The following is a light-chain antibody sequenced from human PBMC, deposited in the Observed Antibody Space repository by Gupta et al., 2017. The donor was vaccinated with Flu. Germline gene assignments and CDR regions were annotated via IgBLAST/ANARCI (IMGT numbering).Light chain of an antibody. CDR2: DVS. CDR3: CSYAGSSYG. V-gene: IGLV2-11*01. CDR1: SIDVGGYNS. Sequence: QSAMPQPREVSGSPGQSVTISCTGTSIDVGGYNSVSWYQQQPGKAPKLMIYDVSKRPSVVPVRFSGSKSGNTASLTIAALQAEDEADYYCCSYAGSSYGFGTGTKGTVL. J-gene: IGLJ1*01.